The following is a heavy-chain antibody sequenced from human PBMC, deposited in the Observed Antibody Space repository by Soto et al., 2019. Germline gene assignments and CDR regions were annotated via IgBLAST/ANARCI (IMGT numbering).Heavy chain of an antibody. V-gene: IGHV4-31*03. D-gene: IGHD3-22*01. J-gene: IGHJ6*02. Sequence: SETLSLTCTVSGDPISRGAYYWTWIRQHPGKGLEWIGYISNTGRTYYNPSLKSRLTISLDTSENQFSLKLSSVTAADTAVYYCAKEMWYYYDSSGYPGRLYGMDVWGQGTTVTVSS. CDR2: ISNTGRT. CDR3: AKEMWYYYDSSGYPGRLYGMDV. CDR1: GDPISRGAYY.